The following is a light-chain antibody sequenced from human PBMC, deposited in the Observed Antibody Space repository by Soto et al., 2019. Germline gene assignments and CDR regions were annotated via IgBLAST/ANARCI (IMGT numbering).Light chain of an antibody. CDR3: QQRSNWPPWT. CDR1: QSISSW. Sequence: DIQMTQSPSTLSASVGDRVTITCRASQSISSWLAWYQQKPGKAPKLLIYDASSLESGVPSRFSGSGSGTEFTLTITTLEPEDFAVYYCQQRSNWPPWTFGPGTKV. J-gene: IGKJ3*01. CDR2: DAS. V-gene: IGKV1-5*01.